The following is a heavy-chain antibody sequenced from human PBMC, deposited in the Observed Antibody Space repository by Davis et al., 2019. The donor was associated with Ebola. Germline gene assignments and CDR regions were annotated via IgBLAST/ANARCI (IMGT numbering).Heavy chain of an antibody. CDR3: ARHKGEWLSWYYFDY. CDR1: GGSFSGYY. D-gene: IGHD3-3*01. CDR2: INHSGST. V-gene: IGHV4-34*01. Sequence: MPSETLSLTCAVYGGSFSGYYWSWIRQPPGKGLEWIGEINHSGSTNYNPSLKSRVTISVDTSKNQFSLKLSSVTAADTAVYYCARHKGEWLSWYYFDYWGQGTLVTVSS. J-gene: IGHJ4*02.